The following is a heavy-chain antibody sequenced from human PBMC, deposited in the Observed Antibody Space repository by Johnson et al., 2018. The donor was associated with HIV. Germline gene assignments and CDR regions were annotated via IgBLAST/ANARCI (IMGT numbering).Heavy chain of an antibody. CDR3: ARALGTAVGAFDI. D-gene: IGHD4-23*01. V-gene: IGHV3-66*01. CDR1: GFTISSNY. CDR2: IYSGGST. J-gene: IGHJ3*02. Sequence: MMLVESGGGLVQPGGSLRLSCAASGFTISSNYMSWVRQAPGKGLEWVSLIYSGGSTYYADSVKGRFTISRDNSKNTLYLQMNSLRAEDTALYYCARALGTAVGAFDIWGQGTMVTVSS.